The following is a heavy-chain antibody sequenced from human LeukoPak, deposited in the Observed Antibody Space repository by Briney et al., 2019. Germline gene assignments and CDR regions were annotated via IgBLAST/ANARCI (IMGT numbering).Heavy chain of an antibody. D-gene: IGHD5-24*01. CDR3: AQGWLQLGY. Sequence: SQTLSLTCVISGDFVSGNSVAWNWLRQSPSRGLEWLGRTFYRSTRYNDYAVSVKSRITINPDTSKNQFSLQLNSVTPEDTAVYYCAQGWLQLGYWGQGTLVTVSS. CDR2: TFYRSTRYN. J-gene: IGHJ4*02. V-gene: IGHV6-1*01. CDR1: GDFVSGNSVA.